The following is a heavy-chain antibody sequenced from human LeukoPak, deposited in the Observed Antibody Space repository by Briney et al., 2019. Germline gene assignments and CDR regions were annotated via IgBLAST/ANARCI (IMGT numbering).Heavy chain of an antibody. V-gene: IGHV1-2*02. J-gene: IGHJ3*02. Sequence: GASVKVSCKASGYTFTGYYINWVRQAPGQGLEWMGWINPYSGSTNYTQKFQGRVTMTRDTSISTAYLELSRLTSDDTATYYCAGLSRDDAFDIWGQGTMVTDSS. CDR3: AGLSRDDAFDI. CDR2: INPYSGST. CDR1: GYTFTGYY.